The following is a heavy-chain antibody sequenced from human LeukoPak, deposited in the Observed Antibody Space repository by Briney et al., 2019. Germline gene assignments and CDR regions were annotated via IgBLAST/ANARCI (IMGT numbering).Heavy chain of an antibody. V-gene: IGHV3-7*01. CDR2: IRQDGSEK. CDR3: ARRKEVQTTFDY. Sequence: GGSLRLSCAASGFTFSSHWMSWVRQAPGKGLEWVANIRQDGSEKYYVDSVKGRFTISRDNAKNSLYLQMNSLRDEDTAVYYCARRKEVQTTFDYWGQGTLVTVSS. CDR1: GFTFSSHW. J-gene: IGHJ4*02. D-gene: IGHD4/OR15-4a*01.